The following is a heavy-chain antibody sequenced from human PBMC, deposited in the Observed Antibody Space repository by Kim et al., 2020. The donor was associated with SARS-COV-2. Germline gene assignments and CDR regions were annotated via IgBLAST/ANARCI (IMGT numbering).Heavy chain of an antibody. J-gene: IGHJ5*02. CDR1: GGSFSGYY. CDR2: INHSGST. Sequence: SETLSLTCAVYGGSFSGYYWSWIRQPPGKGLEWIGEINHSGSTNYNPSLKSRVTISVDTSKNQFSLKLSSVTAADTAVYYCARVRSRGYYYGSGSYPNNWFDPWGQGTLVTVSS. V-gene: IGHV4-34*01. D-gene: IGHD3-10*01. CDR3: ARVRSRGYYYGSGSYPNNWFDP.